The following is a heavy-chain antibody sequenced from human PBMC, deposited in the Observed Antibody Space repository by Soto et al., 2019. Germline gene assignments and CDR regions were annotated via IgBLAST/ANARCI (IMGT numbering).Heavy chain of an antibody. CDR3: VRGGHGSGSYLGSS. CDR1: GFTFTTYW. D-gene: IGHD3-10*01. V-gene: IGHV3-7*03. CDR2: IRQDGGAQ. J-gene: IGHJ5*02. Sequence: GGSLRLSCVASGFTFTTYWMSWVRQAPGKGLQWVANIRQDGGAQYYVDSVKGRFTISRDNAKNSVYLQMDSLRVEDTAVYYCVRGGHGSGSYLGSSWGQGILVTVSS.